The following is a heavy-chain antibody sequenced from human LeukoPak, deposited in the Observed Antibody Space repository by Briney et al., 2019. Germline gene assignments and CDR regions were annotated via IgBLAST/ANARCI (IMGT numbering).Heavy chain of an antibody. CDR3: ARGLRPMVY. CDR1: GFTFSSYE. J-gene: IGHJ4*02. D-gene: IGHD3-16*01. CDR2: ISSSGSTI. V-gene: IGHV3-48*03. Sequence: PGGSLRLSCAAYGFTFSSYEMNWVRQAPGKGLEWVSYISSSGSTIYYADSVKGRFTISRDNAKNSLYLQMNSLRAEDTAVYYCARGLRPMVYWGQGTLVTVSS.